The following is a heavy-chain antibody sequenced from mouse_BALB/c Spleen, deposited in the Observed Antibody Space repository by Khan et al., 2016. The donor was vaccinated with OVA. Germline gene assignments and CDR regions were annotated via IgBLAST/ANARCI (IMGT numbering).Heavy chain of an antibody. V-gene: IGHV1-7*01. CDR2: IDPTTGYT. CDR1: GYTFTTYW. D-gene: IGHD2-1*01. J-gene: IGHJ3*01. Sequence: QVQLKQSGAELAKPGASMKMSCKASGYTFTTYWMHWVKQRPGQGLEWIGYIDPTTGYTEYNQNFKDRATLTTDKSSSTAYMQLSSLAAEDSEDYDCARRGLYGIFAYGGQGTLVTVSA. CDR3: ARRGLYGIFAY.